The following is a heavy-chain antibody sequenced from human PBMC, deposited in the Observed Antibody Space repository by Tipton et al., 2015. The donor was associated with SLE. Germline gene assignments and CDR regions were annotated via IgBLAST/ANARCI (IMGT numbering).Heavy chain of an antibody. CDR2: IIPIFGTA. Sequence: QLVQSGAEVKKPGASVKVSCKASGYTFTSYGISWVRQAPGQGLEWMGGIIPIFGTANYAQKFQGRVTITADESTSTAYMELSSLRSEDTAVYYCATQGRGVTSRYNWFDPWGQGTLVTVSS. V-gene: IGHV1-69*13. CDR1: GYTFTSYG. D-gene: IGHD2-21*02. J-gene: IGHJ5*02. CDR3: ATQGRGVTSRYNWFDP.